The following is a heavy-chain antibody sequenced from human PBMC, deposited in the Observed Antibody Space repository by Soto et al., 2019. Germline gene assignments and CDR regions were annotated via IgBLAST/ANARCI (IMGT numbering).Heavy chain of an antibody. D-gene: IGHD3-9*01. Sequence: GGSLRLSCAASGFTFSSYAMHWVRQAPGKGLEWVAVISYDGSNKYYADSVKGRFTISRDNSKNTLYLQMNSLRAEGTAVYYCARVEDYDILTGYHPGPFDYWGQGTLVTVSS. CDR2: ISYDGSNK. J-gene: IGHJ4*02. CDR3: ARVEDYDILTGYHPGPFDY. V-gene: IGHV3-30-3*01. CDR1: GFTFSSYA.